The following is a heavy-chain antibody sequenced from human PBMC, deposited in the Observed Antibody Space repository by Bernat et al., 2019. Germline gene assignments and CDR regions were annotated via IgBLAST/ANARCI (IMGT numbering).Heavy chain of an antibody. CDR1: GFTFSSYA. CDR2: ISGSGANM. CDR3: AKSLIAAAGAFDI. V-gene: IGHV3-23*01. Sequence: EVQLLESGGGLVQPGGSLRLSCAASGFTFSSYAMSWVRQAPGKGLEWVSGISGSGANMYYADSVKGRFTISRDNSKNTLYLQMVGLRAGDTAIYYCAKSLIAAAGAFDIWGQGTMVTVSS. D-gene: IGHD6-13*01. J-gene: IGHJ3*02.